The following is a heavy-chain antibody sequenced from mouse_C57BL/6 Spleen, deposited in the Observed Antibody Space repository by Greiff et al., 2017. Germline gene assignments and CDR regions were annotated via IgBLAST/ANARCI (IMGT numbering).Heavy chain of an antibody. V-gene: IGHV1-18*01. CDR1: GYTFTDYN. CDR2: INPNNGGT. Sequence: EVKLQQSGPELVKPGASVKIPCKASGYTFTDYNMDWVKQSHGKSLEWIGDINPNNGGTIYNQKFKGKATLTVDKSSSTAYMELRSLTSEDTAVYYCARAGAHYYGSSYWYFDVWGTGTTVTVSS. J-gene: IGHJ1*03. CDR3: ARAGAHYYGSSYWYFDV. D-gene: IGHD1-1*01.